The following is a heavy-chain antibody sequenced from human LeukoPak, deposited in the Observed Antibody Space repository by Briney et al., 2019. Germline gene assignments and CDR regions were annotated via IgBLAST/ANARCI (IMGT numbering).Heavy chain of an antibody. Sequence: ASVKVSCKASGGTFSSYAISWVRQAPGQGLEWMGGIIPIFGTANYAQKFQGRVTITTDESTSTAYMELSSLRSEDTAVYYCARDCGGDCYSDVYFQHWGQGTLVTVSS. CDR1: GGTFSSYA. V-gene: IGHV1-69*05. J-gene: IGHJ1*01. CDR3: ARDCGGDCYSDVYFQH. CDR2: IIPIFGTA. D-gene: IGHD2-21*01.